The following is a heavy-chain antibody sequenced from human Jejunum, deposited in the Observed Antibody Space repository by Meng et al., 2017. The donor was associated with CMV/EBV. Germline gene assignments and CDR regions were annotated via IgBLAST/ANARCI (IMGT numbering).Heavy chain of an antibody. CDR3: ARLQYFDY. D-gene: IGHD4-11*01. J-gene: IGHJ4*02. Sequence: LSGAVEGLTVSDYEMMWVRQAPGKGLEWVSYISSSGDVIYYADSVRGRFTISRDDAKNSLYLQMNSLRTDDTAIYYCARLQYFDYWGRGTLVTVSS. CDR1: GLTVSDYE. V-gene: IGHV3-48*03. CDR2: ISSSGDVI.